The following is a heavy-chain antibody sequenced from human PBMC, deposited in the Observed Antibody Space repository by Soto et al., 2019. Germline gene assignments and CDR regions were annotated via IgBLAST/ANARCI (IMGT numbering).Heavy chain of an antibody. V-gene: IGHV3-23*01. Sequence: PGGSLRLSCAASGFTFSSYAMSWGRQAPGKGLEWVSAISGSGGSTYYADSVKGRFTISRDNSKNTLYLQMKRLRAEDTAVYYCAKRTIEADGTAREDYWGQGTLVTVSS. CDR1: GFTFSSYA. CDR2: ISGSGGST. J-gene: IGHJ4*02. CDR3: AKRTIEADGTAREDY. D-gene: IGHD6-13*01.